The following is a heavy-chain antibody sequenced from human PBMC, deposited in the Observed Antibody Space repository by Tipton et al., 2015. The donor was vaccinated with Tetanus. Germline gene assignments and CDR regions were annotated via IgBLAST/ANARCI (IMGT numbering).Heavy chain of an antibody. Sequence: QLVQSGAEVKKPGASVKVSCKASGYTFTGYYMHWVRQAPGQGLEWMGWINPNSGGTNYAQKFQGRVTMTRDTSISTAYMELSRLRSDDTAVYYCARTYYYDSSGYVGYYYYGMDVWGQGTTVTVSS. V-gene: IGHV1-2*02. D-gene: IGHD3-22*01. CDR1: GYTFTGYY. CDR2: INPNSGGT. J-gene: IGHJ6*02. CDR3: ARTYYYDSSGYVGYYYYGMDV.